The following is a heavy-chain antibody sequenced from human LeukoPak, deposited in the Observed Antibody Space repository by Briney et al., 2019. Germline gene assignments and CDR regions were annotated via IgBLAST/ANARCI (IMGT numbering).Heavy chain of an antibody. V-gene: IGHV3-30*01. D-gene: IGHD5-24*01. CDR3: ARDNKEMATIWDAFDI. CDR1: GFTFSSYA. J-gene: IGHJ3*02. Sequence: GRSLRFSCAASGFTFSSYAMHWVRQAQGKGLEWVAVISYDGSNKYYADSVKGRFTISRDNSKNTLYLQMNSLRAEDTAVYYCARDNKEMATIWDAFDIWGQGTMVTVSS. CDR2: ISYDGSNK.